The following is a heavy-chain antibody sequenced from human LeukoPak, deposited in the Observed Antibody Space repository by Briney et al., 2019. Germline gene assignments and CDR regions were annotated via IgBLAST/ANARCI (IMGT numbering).Heavy chain of an antibody. Sequence: SVKVSCKASVGTFRSSTISWVRHTPRQGRERVGGIIPIFGAANYTQKFQSGVTTTTDESTTTAYMELSSLRSEETAVYYCARASRGPHYYDSSGYYGHDAFDIWGQGTMVTVSS. CDR3: ARASRGPHYYDSSGYYGHDAFDI. CDR2: IIPIFGAA. J-gene: IGHJ3*02. D-gene: IGHD3-22*01. CDR1: VGTFRSST. V-gene: IGHV1-69*05.